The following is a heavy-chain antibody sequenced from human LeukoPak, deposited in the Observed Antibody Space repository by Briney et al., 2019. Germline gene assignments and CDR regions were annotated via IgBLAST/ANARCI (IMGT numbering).Heavy chain of an antibody. CDR2: IYYSGST. CDR1: GGSISSYY. V-gene: IGHV4-59*01. CDR3: ARDSGRYYDSSV. J-gene: IGHJ4*02. D-gene: IGHD3-22*01. Sequence: PSETLSLTCTVSGGSISSYYWSWIRQPPGKGLEWIGYIYYSGSTNYNPSLKSRVTISVDTSKNQFSLKLSSVTAADTAVYYCARDSGRYYDSSVWGQGTLVTVSS.